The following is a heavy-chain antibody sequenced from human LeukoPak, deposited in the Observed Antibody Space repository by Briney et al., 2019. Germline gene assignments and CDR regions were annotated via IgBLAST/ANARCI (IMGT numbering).Heavy chain of an antibody. J-gene: IGHJ5*02. CDR3: ARRSYSSSWDWFDP. V-gene: IGHV5-51*01. D-gene: IGHD6-13*01. CDR1: GYIFTYYW. CDR2: IYPGDSDT. Sequence: GESLKISCKGSGYIFTYYWIGWVRQMPGKGLEWMGIIYPGDSDTRYSPSFQGQVTILADKSISTAYLQMSSLKDSDSAMYYCARRSYSSSWDWFDPWGQGTLVTVSS.